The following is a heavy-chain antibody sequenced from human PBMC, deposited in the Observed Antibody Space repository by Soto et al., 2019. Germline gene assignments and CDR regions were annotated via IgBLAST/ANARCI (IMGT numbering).Heavy chain of an antibody. J-gene: IGHJ4*02. V-gene: IGHV3-72*01. CDR3: VRVRGGGTYHFDY. D-gene: IGHD3-10*01. Sequence: LVESGGGLVQPGGSLRLSCAASGFTFSDHYMDWVRQAPGKGLKWVGHTRNKANSYTTEYAASVKGRFTISRDDSKNSLYLQMNSLKTDDTAVYYCVRVRGGGTYHFDYWGQGTLVTVSS. CDR1: GFTFSDHY. CDR2: TRNKANSYTT.